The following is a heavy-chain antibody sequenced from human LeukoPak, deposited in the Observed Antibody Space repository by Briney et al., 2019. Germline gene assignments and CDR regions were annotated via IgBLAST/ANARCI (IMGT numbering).Heavy chain of an antibody. D-gene: IGHD5-18*01. V-gene: IGHV3-21*01. CDR3: ARDNNTDLDY. J-gene: IGHJ4*02. CDR2: ISSSSSYI. Sequence: PGGSLRLSCAASGFTFSIYNMNWVRQAPGKGLEWVSSISSSSSYIYYADSVRGRLTISRDNAKNSLYLQMNSLRAEDTAVYYCARDNNTDLDYWGQGTLVTVSS. CDR1: GFTFSIYN.